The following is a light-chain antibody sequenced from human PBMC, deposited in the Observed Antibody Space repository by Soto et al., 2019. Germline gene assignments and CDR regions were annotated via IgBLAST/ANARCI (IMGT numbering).Light chain of an antibody. J-gene: IGKJ1*01. CDR3: QRYEYSPPRWT. CDR1: QSLSTY. V-gene: IGKV3-20*01. Sequence: EILLTQSPGTLSLSPGERATLSCRASQSLSTYLAWYQQKPGQAPRLLIYTISTRATGVPDRFSGSGSGTDFTLTISRLAPEDPALKYCQRYEYSPPRWTFGQGTKVDIK. CDR2: TIS.